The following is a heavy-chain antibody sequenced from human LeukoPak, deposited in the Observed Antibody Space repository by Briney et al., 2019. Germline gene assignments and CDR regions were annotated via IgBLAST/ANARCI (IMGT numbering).Heavy chain of an antibody. CDR2: IYYSGST. J-gene: IGHJ4*02. CDR3: ARAHRGDYYDSSGYYKNGNFDY. CDR1: GGSISSSSYY. D-gene: IGHD3-22*01. V-gene: IGHV4-39*07. Sequence: SETLSLTCTVSGGSISSSSYYWGWIRQPPGKGLEWIGSIYYSGSTNYNPSLKSRVTISVDTSKNQFSLKLSSVTAADTAVYYCARAHRGDYYDSSGYYKNGNFDYWGQGTLVTVSS.